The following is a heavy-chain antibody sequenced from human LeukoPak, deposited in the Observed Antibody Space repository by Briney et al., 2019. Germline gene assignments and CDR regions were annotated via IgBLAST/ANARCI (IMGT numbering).Heavy chain of an antibody. Sequence: SETLSLTCSVSGGSISSSIYYWGWIRQPPGKGLEWIGSIHYSGTIYYNPSLKSRVTISVDTSKNQFSLKLNSVTAADTAVYYCARVSRGSSWYYDYWGQGTLVTVSS. CDR1: GGSISSSIYY. CDR3: ARVSRGSSWYYDY. J-gene: IGHJ4*02. D-gene: IGHD6-13*01. V-gene: IGHV4-39*07. CDR2: IHYSGTI.